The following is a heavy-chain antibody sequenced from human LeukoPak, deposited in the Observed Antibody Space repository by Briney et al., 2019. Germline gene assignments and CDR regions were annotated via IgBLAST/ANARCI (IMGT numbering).Heavy chain of an antibody. CDR3: AREQVVGYSYDLDY. Sequence: SETLSLTRTVSGGSISSGDYYWSWIRQPPGKGLEWIGYIYYSGSTYYNPSLKSRVTISVDTSKNQFSLKLSSVTAADTAVYYCAREQVVGYSYDLDYWGQGTLVTVSS. J-gene: IGHJ4*02. V-gene: IGHV4-30-4*08. CDR1: GGSISSGDYY. D-gene: IGHD5-18*01. CDR2: IYYSGST.